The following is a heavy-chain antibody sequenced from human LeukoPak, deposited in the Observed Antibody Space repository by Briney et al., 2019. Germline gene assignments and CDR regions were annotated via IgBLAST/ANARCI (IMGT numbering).Heavy chain of an antibody. CDR1: GDSISSSNCY. CDR2: INHSGST. CDR3: ARHPFGDGYNFDY. V-gene: IGHV4-39*01. J-gene: IGHJ4*02. D-gene: IGHD5-24*01. Sequence: SETLSLTCTVSGDSISSSNCYWGWIRQPPGKGLEWIGEINHSGSTNYNPSLKSRVTISVDTSKNQFSLKLSSVTAADTAVYYCARHPFGDGYNFDYWGQGTLVTVSS.